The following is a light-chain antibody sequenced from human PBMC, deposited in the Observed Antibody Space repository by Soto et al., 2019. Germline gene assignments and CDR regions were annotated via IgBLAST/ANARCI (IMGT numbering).Light chain of an antibody. CDR2: GAS. CDR3: QQTSTFPRT. J-gene: IGKJ1*01. V-gene: IGKV1-12*01. CDR1: RDISNS. Sequence: DIQMTQSPSSVSASVGDRLNITCRASRDISNSLAWYQQTPGEAPKLLLRGASSLHRGVSSRFSGGGAGTEFTLTISSLQPEDFATYYCQQTSTFPRTFGQGTKVDVK.